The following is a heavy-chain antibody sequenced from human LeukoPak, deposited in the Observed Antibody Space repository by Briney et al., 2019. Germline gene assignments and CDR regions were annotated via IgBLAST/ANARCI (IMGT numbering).Heavy chain of an antibody. CDR3: ARHEYSGSYYGLSWFDP. CDR2: IYYSGST. J-gene: IGHJ5*02. D-gene: IGHD1-26*01. CDR1: GGSISSSGYY. V-gene: IGHV4-39*01. Sequence: SETLSLTCTVSGGSISSSGYYWGWIRQPPGKGLEWIASIYYSGSTYYNPSLKSRVTISVDTSENQLSLKLSSLTAADTAVYYCARHEYSGSYYGLSWFDPWGQGTLVTVSS.